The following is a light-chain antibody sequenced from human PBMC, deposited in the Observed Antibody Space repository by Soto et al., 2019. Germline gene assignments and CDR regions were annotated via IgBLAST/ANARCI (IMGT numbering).Light chain of an antibody. CDR1: QGITRS. Sequence: DVHMTQSPSSLSASVGDRVTITFRASQGITRSLAWYQQTPGKAPKLLIYAASTLQSGVPSRFSGSGSGTDFTLTISSLQPEDVAIYYCQKYDSAPLTFGGGTKVEIK. CDR2: AAS. V-gene: IGKV1-27*01. CDR3: QKYDSAPLT. J-gene: IGKJ4*01.